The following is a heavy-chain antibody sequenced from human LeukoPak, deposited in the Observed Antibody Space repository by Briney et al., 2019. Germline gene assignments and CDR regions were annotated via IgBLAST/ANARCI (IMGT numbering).Heavy chain of an antibody. Sequence: GGSLRLSCAASGFTFSSYAMHWVRQAPGKGLEYVSAISSNGGSTYYANSVKGRFTISRDNSKNTLYLQMGSLRAEDMAVYYCASGCSGGSCYSDWGQGTLVTVS. D-gene: IGHD2-15*01. CDR2: ISSNGGST. CDR3: ASGCSGGSCYSD. J-gene: IGHJ4*02. V-gene: IGHV3-64*01. CDR1: GFTFSSYA.